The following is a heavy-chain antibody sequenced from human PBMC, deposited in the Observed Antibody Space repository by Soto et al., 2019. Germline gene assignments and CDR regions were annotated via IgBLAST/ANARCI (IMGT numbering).Heavy chain of an antibody. Sequence: PSETLSLTCTVSGASISRYYWSWIRQSPGKGLEWIGYLYNTGSTIYNPSLKSRVTISVDTSKNQFSLKLSSVTAADTAVYYCARGEDIVVVVAATRSGAFDIWGQGTMVTVSS. V-gene: IGHV4-59*12. CDR3: ARGEDIVVVVAATRSGAFDI. D-gene: IGHD2-15*01. J-gene: IGHJ3*02. CDR2: LYNTGST. CDR1: GASISRYY.